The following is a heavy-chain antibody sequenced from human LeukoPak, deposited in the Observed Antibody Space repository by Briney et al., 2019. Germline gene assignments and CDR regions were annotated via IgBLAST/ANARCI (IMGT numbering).Heavy chain of an antibody. Sequence: PGGSLRLSCAASGFTFSSYWMSWVRQAPGKGLEWVANIKQDGSEKYYVDSVKGRFTISRDNAKNSLYLQMNSLRAEDTAVYYCARVQVGVAPFYYCYYMDVWGKGTTVTVSS. V-gene: IGHV3-7*01. D-gene: IGHD3-16*01. CDR2: IKQDGSEK. J-gene: IGHJ6*03. CDR1: GFTFSSYW. CDR3: ARVQVGVAPFYYCYYMDV.